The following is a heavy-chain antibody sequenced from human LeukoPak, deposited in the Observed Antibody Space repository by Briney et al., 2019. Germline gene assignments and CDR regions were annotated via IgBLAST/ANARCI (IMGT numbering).Heavy chain of an antibody. CDR1: GFTFSHYG. J-gene: IGHJ4*02. V-gene: IGHV3-33*01. Sequence: GRSLRLSCAAAGFTFSHYGMHWVRQAPGKGLEWVAVIWSDGTNTYYAASVKGRFTISRDDSDKTVYLQMNSLRPEDRGVYYCARDAQRGFDYSNSLRYWGQGTPVAVST. CDR2: IWSDGTNT. D-gene: IGHD4-11*01. CDR3: ARDAQRGFDYSNSLRY.